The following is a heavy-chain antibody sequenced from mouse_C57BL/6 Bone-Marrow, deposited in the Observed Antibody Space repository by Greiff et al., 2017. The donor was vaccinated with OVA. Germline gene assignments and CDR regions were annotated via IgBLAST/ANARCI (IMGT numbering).Heavy chain of an antibody. J-gene: IGHJ3*01. V-gene: IGHV1-69*01. CDR3: ARHAPYGFAY. CDR1: GYTFTSYW. Sequence: QVQLQQPGAELVMPGASVKLSCKASGYTFTSYWMHWVKQRPGQGLEWIGEIDPSDSYTNYNQKFKGKSTLTVDKSSSTVYMELSRLTSEDSAVYFCARHAPYGFAYWGQGTLVTVSA. CDR2: IDPSDSYT.